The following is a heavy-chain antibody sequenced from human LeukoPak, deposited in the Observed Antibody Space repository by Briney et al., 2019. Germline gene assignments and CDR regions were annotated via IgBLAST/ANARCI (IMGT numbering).Heavy chain of an antibody. Sequence: ASVKVSCKGSGGSFSSYAISWGRQAPGQGLEWMGGSIPIFGTANYAQKFQGRVTITADESTSTAYMELISLRSEDTAVYYCARGPVRSSYLYYFDYWGQGTLVTVSS. D-gene: IGHD3-3*01. CDR1: GGSFSSYA. J-gene: IGHJ4*02. V-gene: IGHV1-69*13. CDR3: ARGPVRSSYLYYFDY. CDR2: SIPIFGTA.